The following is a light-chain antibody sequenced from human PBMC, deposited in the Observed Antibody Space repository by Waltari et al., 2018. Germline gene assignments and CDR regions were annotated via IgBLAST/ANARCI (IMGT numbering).Light chain of an antibody. J-gene: IGKJ1*01. CDR3: QQYYSNPLT. V-gene: IGKV4-1*01. CDR1: QSVLYSSNNKNY. Sequence: DIVLTQSPASLAVSLGEGATINCRHSQSVLYSSNNKNYLAWYQHKPGQPPKLLIYWASIRVSGVPDRFRGSESGTDFTLTISSLQAEDVAVYYCQQYYSNPLTFGQGTKVEI. CDR2: WAS.